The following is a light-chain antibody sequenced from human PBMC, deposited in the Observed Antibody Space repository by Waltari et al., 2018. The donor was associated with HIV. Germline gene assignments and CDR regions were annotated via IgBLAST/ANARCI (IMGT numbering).Light chain of an antibody. Sequence: QSVLTQSPSTSASPGQRVTISCSGTSSNIGNNFVSWYQRLPGPAPKLLIFRNNQRPSGVPVLFSVSKSDTSAALVISVLRSEDEAEYFCAVWDGSLSAWLFGGGTKVAVL. CDR2: RNN. J-gene: IGLJ3*02. CDR3: AVWDGSLSAWL. CDR1: SSNIGNNF. V-gene: IGLV1-47*01.